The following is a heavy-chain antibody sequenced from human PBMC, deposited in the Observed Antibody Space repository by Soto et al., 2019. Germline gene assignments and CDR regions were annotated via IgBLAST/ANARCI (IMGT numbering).Heavy chain of an antibody. V-gene: IGHV4-59*01. J-gene: IGHJ6*03. Sequence: SETLSLTWTVSGGSLSSYYWSWIRQPPGKGLEWIGYIYYSGSTNYNPSLKSRVTISVDTSKNQFSLKLSSVTAADTAVYYCARVISTIFGVVGPYYMDVWGKGTTVTVSS. CDR3: ARVISTIFGVVGPYYMDV. CDR1: GGSLSSYY. CDR2: IYYSGST. D-gene: IGHD3-3*01.